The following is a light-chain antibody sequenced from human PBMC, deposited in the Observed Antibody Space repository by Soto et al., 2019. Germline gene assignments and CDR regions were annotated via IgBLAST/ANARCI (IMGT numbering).Light chain of an antibody. Sequence: EIVLTQSPGTLSLSPGERATLSCRASQSVSSSYLAWYQQKPGQAPLLLIYGASSRATGIPDRCSGSGYGTDFTHTISRLEPEDVAVYYCQQYDSSPLNFGGGTTVEIK. CDR2: GAS. CDR3: QQYDSSPLN. J-gene: IGKJ4*01. V-gene: IGKV3-20*01. CDR1: QSVSSSY.